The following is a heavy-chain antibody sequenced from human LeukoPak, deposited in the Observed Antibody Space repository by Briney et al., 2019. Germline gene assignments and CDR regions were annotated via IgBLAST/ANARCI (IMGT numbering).Heavy chain of an antibody. V-gene: IGHV3-66*01. CDR1: GFTVSSNY. CDR3: ARIDEPGIAVAGTGLGY. CDR2: IYSGGST. D-gene: IGHD6-19*01. Sequence: GGSLRLSCAASGFTVSSNYMSWVRQAPGKGLEWVSVIYSGGSTYYADSVKGRFTISRDNSKSTLYLQMNSLRAEDTAVYYCARIDEPGIAVAGTGLGYWGQGTLVTVSS. J-gene: IGHJ4*02.